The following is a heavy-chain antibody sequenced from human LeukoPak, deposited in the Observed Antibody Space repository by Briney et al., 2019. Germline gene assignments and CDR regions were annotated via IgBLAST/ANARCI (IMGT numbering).Heavy chain of an antibody. CDR3: ARDEDYDFWSGYSGLGY. V-gene: IGHV1-2*02. CDR1: GYTFTGYY. J-gene: IGHJ4*02. D-gene: IGHD3-3*01. CDR2: INPNSGGT. Sequence: ASVKVSCKTSGYTFTGYYMHWVRQAPGQGLEWMGWINPNSGGTNYAQKFQGRVTMTRDTSISTAYMELSRLRSDDTAVYYCARDEDYDFWSGYSGLGYWGQGTLVTVSS.